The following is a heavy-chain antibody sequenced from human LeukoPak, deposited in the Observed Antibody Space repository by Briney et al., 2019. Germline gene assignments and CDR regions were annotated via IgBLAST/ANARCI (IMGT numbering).Heavy chain of an antibody. CDR3: AKDIAAAGTAPPRYYGMDV. CDR1: GGTFSSYA. J-gene: IGHJ6*02. CDR2: IIPIFGIA. V-gene: IGHV1-69*13. D-gene: IGHD6-13*01. Sequence: GASVKVSCKASGGTFSSYAISWVRQAPGQGLEWMGGIIPIFGIANYAQKFQGRVTITADESTSTAYMELSSLRSEDTAVYYCAKDIAAAGTAPPRYYGMDVWGQGTTVTVSS.